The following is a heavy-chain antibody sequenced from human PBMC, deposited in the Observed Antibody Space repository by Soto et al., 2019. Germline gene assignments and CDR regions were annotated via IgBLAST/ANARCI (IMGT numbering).Heavy chain of an antibody. J-gene: IGHJ5*02. D-gene: IGHD6-13*01. CDR1: GFTFRSFT. Sequence: GGSLRLSCAASGFTFRSFTMNWVRQAPGKGLEWVSTISSNSAYIYYTDALRGRFTISRDNAKNSLHLQMDSLRAEDTAVYYCTRDASRDSSARGWFDPWGPGTLVTVSS. CDR3: TRDASRDSSARGWFDP. V-gene: IGHV3-21*01. CDR2: ISSNSAYI.